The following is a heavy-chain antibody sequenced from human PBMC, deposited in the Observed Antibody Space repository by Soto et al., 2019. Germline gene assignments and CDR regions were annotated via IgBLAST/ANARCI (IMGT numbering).Heavy chain of an antibody. J-gene: IGHJ6*01. CDR1: GGSISSYY. V-gene: IGHV4-59*12. Sequence: PSENLSLTCTVSGGSISSYYWTWIRQPPGKGLEWIGFIYNSGSPHYNPSLRSRVTISVDTSKNQFSLKLSSVTAADTAVYYCAVSRDGYSMDVWGQGTTVTVSS. CDR2: IYNSGSP. D-gene: IGHD2-2*01. CDR3: AVSRDGYSMDV.